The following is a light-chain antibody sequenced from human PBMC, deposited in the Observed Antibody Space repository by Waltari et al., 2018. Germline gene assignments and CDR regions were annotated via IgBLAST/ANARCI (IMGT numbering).Light chain of an antibody. CDR3: QSYDSDSVI. CDR2: EED. V-gene: IGLV6-57*01. CDR1: SGSIASNY. J-gene: IGLJ2*01. Sequence: FLLTQPHSVSDSPGKTVTISCTRSSGSIASNYVQWNQPRPGSSPPTVNEEEDQRPSGVPARFSGSIDSASNSASPTISGLKTEDEADYYGQSYDSDSVIFGGGTKLTVL.